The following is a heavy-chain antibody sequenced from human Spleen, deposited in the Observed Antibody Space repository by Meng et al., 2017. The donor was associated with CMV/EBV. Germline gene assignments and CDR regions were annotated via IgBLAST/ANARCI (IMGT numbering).Heavy chain of an antibody. CDR3: AREWRRRRYDGNYYVPDGFDI. J-gene: IGHJ3*02. V-gene: IGHV1-2*02. D-gene: IGHD1-26*01. CDR2: IDPNSGDT. CDR1: GYKFIDFY. Sequence: ASVKVSCKASGYKFIDFYVHWVRQAPGQGLEWMGWIDPNSGDTNYQRKFQGRVTLTRDTSISTAYMDLSRLRSDDTALYYCAREWRRRRYDGNYYVPDGFDIWGQGTMVTVSS.